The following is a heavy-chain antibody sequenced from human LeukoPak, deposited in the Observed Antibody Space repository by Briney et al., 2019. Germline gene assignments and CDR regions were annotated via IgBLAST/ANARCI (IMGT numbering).Heavy chain of an antibody. D-gene: IGHD3-9*01. CDR3: AGTYYDILTGYNPYFDY. V-gene: IGHV3-21*01. CDR2: ITSSSTAI. J-gene: IGHJ4*02. CDR1: GFTFSSYG. Sequence: PGGSLRLSCAASGFTFSSYGMHWVRQAPGKGLEWVSSITSSSTAIYSADSVKGRLTISRDNAKNFLYLQMNSLRAEDTAVYYCAGTYYDILTGYNPYFDYWGQGILVTVSS.